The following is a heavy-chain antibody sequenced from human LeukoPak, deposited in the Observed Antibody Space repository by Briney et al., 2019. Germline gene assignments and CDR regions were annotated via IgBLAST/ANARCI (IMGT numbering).Heavy chain of an antibody. CDR1: GFTFSSYA. J-gene: IGHJ5*02. CDR3: ARDLQQLVPEQPHGWFDP. Sequence: GRSLRLSCAASGFTFSSYAMHWVRQAPGKGLEWVAVISYDGSNKYYADSVKGRFTISRDNSKNTLYLQMNSLRAEDTAVYYCARDLQQLVPEQPHGWFDPWGQGTLVTVSS. CDR2: ISYDGSNK. D-gene: IGHD6-13*01. V-gene: IGHV3-30*04.